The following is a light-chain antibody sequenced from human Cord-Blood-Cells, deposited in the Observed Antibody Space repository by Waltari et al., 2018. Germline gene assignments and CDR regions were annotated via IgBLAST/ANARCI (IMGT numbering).Light chain of an antibody. V-gene: IGLV2-23*01. CDR2: EGS. J-gene: IGLJ1*01. CDR3: CSYAGSSRV. Sequence: QSALTQPASVSGSPGQSITISCTGTSSDVGSYNLFSWYQQPPGKAPKLMIYEGSKRPSGVSNRFSGSKSGNTASLTISGLQAEDEADYYCCSYAGSSRVFGTGTKVTVL. CDR1: SSDVGSYNL.